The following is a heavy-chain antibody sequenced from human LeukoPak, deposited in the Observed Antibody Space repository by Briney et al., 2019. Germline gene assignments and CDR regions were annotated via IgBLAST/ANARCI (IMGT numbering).Heavy chain of an antibody. D-gene: IGHD3-16*02. CDR1: GYTFTGYY. V-gene: IGHV1-2*02. J-gene: IGHJ4*02. CDR3: ARDAMTYYDYVWRSYRPTDY. CDR2: INPNSGGT. Sequence: ASVKVSCKASGYTFTGYYMHWVRQAPGQGLEWMGWINPNSGGTNYAQKFQGRVTMTRDTSISTAYMELSRLRPDDTAVYCCARDAMTYYDYVWRSYRPTDYWGQGTLVTVSS.